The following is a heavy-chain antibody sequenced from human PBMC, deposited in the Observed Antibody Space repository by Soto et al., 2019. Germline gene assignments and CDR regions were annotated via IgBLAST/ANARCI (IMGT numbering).Heavy chain of an antibody. D-gene: IGHD5-18*01. CDR3: ARDLIAFTAMVTYYGMDV. CDR1: GFTFSSYA. V-gene: IGHV3-30-3*01. Sequence: ESGGGVVQPGRSLRLSCAASGFTFSSYAMHWVRQAPGKGLEWVAVISYDGSNKYYADSVKGRFTISRDNSKNTLYLQMNSLRAEDTAVYYCARDLIAFTAMVTYYGMDVWGQGTTVTVSS. J-gene: IGHJ6*02. CDR2: ISYDGSNK.